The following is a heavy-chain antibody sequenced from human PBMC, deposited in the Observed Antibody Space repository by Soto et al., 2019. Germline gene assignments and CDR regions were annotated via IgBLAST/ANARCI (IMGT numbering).Heavy chain of an antibody. V-gene: IGHV4-31*02. CDR2: IYYSGNT. J-gene: IGHJ6*03. D-gene: IGHD2-2*01. Sequence: QVQLRESGPGVVEPSQTLSLNCHVSSGSVTSGRFFWSWVRQQPGKGLEWIGHIYYSGNTHYSPSLESRVAMSVDISQNQLSLTLTAVTPADSAVYYCARSLPGGTIFYMDVWGAGTTVTVSS. CDR3: ARSLPGGTIFYMDV. CDR1: SGSVTSGRFF.